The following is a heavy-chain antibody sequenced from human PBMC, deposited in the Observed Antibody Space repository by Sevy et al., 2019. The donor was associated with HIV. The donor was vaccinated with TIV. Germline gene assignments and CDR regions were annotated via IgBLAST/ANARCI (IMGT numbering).Heavy chain of an antibody. CDR2: IYYNGHI. Sequence: QSQTLSLTCTVSGGSITSLYWNWIRQPPGKGLEWIANIYYNGHINYNPSLKSQVTLSLDTSKNQFSLRLSSVTAADTAMYYCAGENAWGRGYSWGQGTLVIVSS. CDR1: GGSITSLY. V-gene: IGHV4-59*08. D-gene: IGHD1-26*01. CDR3: AGENAWGRGYS. J-gene: IGHJ4*02.